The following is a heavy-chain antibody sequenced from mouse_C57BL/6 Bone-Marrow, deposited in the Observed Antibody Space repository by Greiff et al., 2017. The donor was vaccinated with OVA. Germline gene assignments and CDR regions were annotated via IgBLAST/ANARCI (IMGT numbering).Heavy chain of an antibody. CDR3: ARADYCGSSAYAMDY. Sequence: VQLQQPGAELVRPGSSVTLSCKASGYTFTSYWMDWVKQRPGQGLEWIGNIYPSDSETHYNQKFKGKATLTVDKSSSTAYMQLSSLSCESSAVNYCARADYCGSSAYAMDYWGQGTSVTVSS. CDR1: GYTFTSYW. CDR2: IYPSDSET. D-gene: IGHD1-1*01. V-gene: IGHV1-61*01. J-gene: IGHJ4*01.